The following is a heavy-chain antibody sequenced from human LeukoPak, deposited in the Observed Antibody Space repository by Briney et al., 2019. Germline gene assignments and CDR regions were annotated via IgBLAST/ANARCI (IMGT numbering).Heavy chain of an antibody. CDR3: ARVYCSGGSCYVPQNFDY. V-gene: IGHV4-61*01. J-gene: IGHJ4*02. CDR2: IYYSGST. CDR1: GGSVSSGSYY. D-gene: IGHD2-15*01. Sequence: SETLSLTCTVSGGSVSSGSYYWSWIRQPPGKGLEWIGYIYYSGSTNYNPSPKSRVTISVDASKNQFSLKLSSVTAADTAVYYCARVYCSGGSCYVPQNFDYWGQGTLVTVSS.